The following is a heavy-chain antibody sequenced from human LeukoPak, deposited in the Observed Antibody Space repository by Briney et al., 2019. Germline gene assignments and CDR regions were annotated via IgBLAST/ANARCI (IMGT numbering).Heavy chain of an antibody. CDR2: ISSSSSYI. CDR1: GFTFSSYS. CDR3: ARGYCSSTSCYMRFRYYYYGMDV. V-gene: IGHV3-21*01. Sequence: GGSLRLSCAASGFTFSSYSMNWVRQAPGKGLEWVSSISSSSSYIYYADSVKGRFTISRDNAKNSLYLQMNSLRAEDTAVYYCARGYCSSTSCYMRFRYYYYGMDVWGQGTTVTVSS. J-gene: IGHJ6*02. D-gene: IGHD2-2*02.